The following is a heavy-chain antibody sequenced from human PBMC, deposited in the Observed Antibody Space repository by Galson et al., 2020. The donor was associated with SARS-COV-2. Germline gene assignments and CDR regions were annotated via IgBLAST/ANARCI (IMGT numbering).Heavy chain of an antibody. V-gene: IGHV4-39*07. CDR3: ARSPAGFAFDY. D-gene: IGHD3-3*01. Sequence: SETLSLTCSVSGGSISSNTDYWAWIRQPPGKGLEWIGSIFYSGITFYNPSLQGRVTITLDTSTNQFSLKVRSLTASDRAIYYCARSPAGFAFDYWGQGTLAAVSS. J-gene: IGHJ4*02. CDR2: IFYSGIT. CDR1: GGSISSNTDY.